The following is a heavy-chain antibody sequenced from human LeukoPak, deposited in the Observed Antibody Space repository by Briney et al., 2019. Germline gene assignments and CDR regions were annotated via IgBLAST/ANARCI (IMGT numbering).Heavy chain of an antibody. CDR3: ARAPIVVELNAFDI. Sequence: SGTLSLTCAVSGGSFSSSNWWSWVRQPPGKGLEWIGEIYHSGSTNYNPSLKSRVTISVDKSKNQFSLKLSSVTAADTAVYYCARAPIVVELNAFDIWGQGTMDTVSS. D-gene: IGHD2-21*01. CDR1: GGSFSSSNW. CDR2: IYHSGST. J-gene: IGHJ3*02. V-gene: IGHV4-4*02.